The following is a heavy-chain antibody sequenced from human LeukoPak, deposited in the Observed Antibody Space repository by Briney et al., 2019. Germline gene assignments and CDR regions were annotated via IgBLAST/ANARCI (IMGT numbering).Heavy chain of an antibody. CDR3: ARDISSSYYYYMDV. J-gene: IGHJ6*03. Sequence: PGGSLRLSCAASGFTVSSNYMSWVRQAPGKGLEWVSVIYSGGSTYYADSVKGRFTISRDNSKNTLYLLMNSLRAEDTAVYYCARDISSSYYYYMDVWGKGTTVTVSS. V-gene: IGHV3-66*01. D-gene: IGHD6-6*01. CDR2: IYSGGST. CDR1: GFTVSSNY.